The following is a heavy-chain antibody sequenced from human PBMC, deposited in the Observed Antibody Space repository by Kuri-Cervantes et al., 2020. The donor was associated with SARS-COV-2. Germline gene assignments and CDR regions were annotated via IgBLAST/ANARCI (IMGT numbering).Heavy chain of an antibody. CDR1: GGSFNGYY. CDR3: ARQSMLSRSHEY. Sequence: SETLSLTCAVYGGSFNGYYWSWIRQPPGKGLEWIGEINHSGSTNYNPSLKSRVTISVDTSKNQFSLKLSSVTAADTAVYYCARQSMLSRSHEYWGQGTLVTVSS. V-gene: IGHV4-34*01. J-gene: IGHJ4*02. D-gene: IGHD3-16*01. CDR2: INHSGST.